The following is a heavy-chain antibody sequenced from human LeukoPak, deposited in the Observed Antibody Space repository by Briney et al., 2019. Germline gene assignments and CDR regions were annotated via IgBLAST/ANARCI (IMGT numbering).Heavy chain of an antibody. Sequence: SETLSFTCTVSGGPISSYYWSWIRQPPGKGLEWIGYIYDSGITNYNPSLKSRVTISSDTSKNQFSLNLNSVTAADTALYYCARHKVTVTGTGLFDYWGQGTLVAVSS. V-gene: IGHV4-59*08. J-gene: IGHJ4*02. CDR3: ARHKVTVTGTGLFDY. CDR2: IYDSGIT. D-gene: IGHD1-1*01. CDR1: GGPISSYY.